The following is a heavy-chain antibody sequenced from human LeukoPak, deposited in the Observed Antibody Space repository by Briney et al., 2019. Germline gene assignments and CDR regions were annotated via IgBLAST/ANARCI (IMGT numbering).Heavy chain of an antibody. J-gene: IGHJ5*02. CDR2: MNPNSGNT. V-gene: IGHV1-8*01. D-gene: IGHD3-9*01. Sequence: ASVKVSCKASGYTFTSYDINWVRQATGQGREWMGWMNPNSGNTGYAQKFQGRVTMTRNTSISTAYMELSSLRSEDTAVYYCARGVYDILTGSEGINWFDPWGQGTLVTVSS. CDR3: ARGVYDILTGSEGINWFDP. CDR1: GYTFTSYD.